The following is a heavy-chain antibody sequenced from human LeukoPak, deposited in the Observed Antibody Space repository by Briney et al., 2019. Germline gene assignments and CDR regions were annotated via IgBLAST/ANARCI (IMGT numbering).Heavy chain of an antibody. J-gene: IGHJ4*02. CDR2: FDPEDGET. D-gene: IGHD3-22*01. Sequence: GASVKVSCKVSGYTLTELSMHWVRQAPGKGLEWMGGFDPEDGETIYAQKFQGRVTMTEDASTDTAYMELSSLRSEDTAVYYCATHPPHSSGPNLDYWGQGTLVTISS. CDR3: ATHPPHSSGPNLDY. CDR1: GYTLTELS. V-gene: IGHV1-24*01.